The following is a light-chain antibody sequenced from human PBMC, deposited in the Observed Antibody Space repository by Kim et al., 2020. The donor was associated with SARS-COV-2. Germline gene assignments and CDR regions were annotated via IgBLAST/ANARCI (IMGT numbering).Light chain of an antibody. CDR1: SNNVGNQG. Sequence: RQTATPTCTGNSNNVGNQGAAWLQQHQGHPPKLLSYRNNNRPSGISERLSASRSGNTASLTITGLQAEDEADYYCLAWDFSLNAWVFGGGTQLTVL. V-gene: IGLV10-54*01. CDR3: LAWDFSLNAWV. CDR2: RNN. J-gene: IGLJ3*02.